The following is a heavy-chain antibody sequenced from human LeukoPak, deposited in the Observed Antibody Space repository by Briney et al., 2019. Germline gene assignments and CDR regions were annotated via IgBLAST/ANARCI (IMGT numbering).Heavy chain of an antibody. CDR2: IGSTGVTI. Sequence: PGGSLRLSCAASGFTFSSHWMNWVRQAPGKGLEWVSYIGSTGVTIYYADSVKGRFTISRDNAENSLYLQMNSLRAEDTAFYYCARDPGSGYHGAFDYWGQGTMVTVSS. D-gene: IGHD3-22*01. V-gene: IGHV3-48*04. CDR1: GFTFSSHW. CDR3: ARDPGSGYHGAFDY. J-gene: IGHJ4*02.